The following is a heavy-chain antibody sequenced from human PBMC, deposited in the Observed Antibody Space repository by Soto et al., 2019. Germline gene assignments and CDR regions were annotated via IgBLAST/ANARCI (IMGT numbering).Heavy chain of an antibody. D-gene: IGHD5-18*01. V-gene: IGHV1-69*13. J-gene: IGHJ4*02. CDR1: GGTFSSYA. Sequence: SVKVSCKASGGTFSSYAISWVRQAPGQGLEWMGGIIPIFGTANYAQKFQGRVTITADESTSTAYMELSSLRSEDTAVYYCAREAFRHSYGPFQFDYWGQGTLVTSPQ. CDR2: IIPIFGTA. CDR3: AREAFRHSYGPFQFDY.